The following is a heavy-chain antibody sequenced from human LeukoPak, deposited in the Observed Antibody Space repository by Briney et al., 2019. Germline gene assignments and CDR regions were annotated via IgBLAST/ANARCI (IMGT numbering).Heavy chain of an antibody. CDR2: ISSSGSTI. D-gene: IGHD6-13*01. Sequence: TGGSLRLSCAVSGFTFSDYEMNWVRQAPGKGLEWVSYISSSGSTIYYADSVKGRFTISRDNAKNSLSLEMNSLRAEDTAVYYCAREVAAGGTKDFDYWGQGTLVTVSS. CDR1: GFTFSDYE. J-gene: IGHJ4*02. CDR3: AREVAAGGTKDFDY. V-gene: IGHV3-48*03.